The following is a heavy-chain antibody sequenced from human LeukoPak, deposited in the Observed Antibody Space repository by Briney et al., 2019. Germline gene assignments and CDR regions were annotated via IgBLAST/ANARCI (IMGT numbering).Heavy chain of an antibody. CDR3: ARAERYCSGGSCYSSAFDI. CDR2: INPNSGGT. Sequence: ASVKVSCKASGYTFTGYYMHWVRQAPGQGLEWMGWINPNSGGTNYAQKFQGWVTMTRNTSISTAYMELSSLRSEDTAVYYCARAERYCSGGSCYSSAFDIWGQGTMVTVSS. J-gene: IGHJ3*02. V-gene: IGHV1-2*04. CDR1: GYTFTGYY. D-gene: IGHD2-15*01.